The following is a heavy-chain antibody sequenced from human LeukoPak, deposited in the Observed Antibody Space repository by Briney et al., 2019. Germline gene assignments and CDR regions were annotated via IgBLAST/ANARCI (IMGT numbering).Heavy chain of an antibody. V-gene: IGHV3-30*02. CDR1: GFTFSSYG. D-gene: IGHD4-17*01. J-gene: IGHJ5*02. CDR2: IRYDGSNQ. Sequence: GGSLRLSCAASGFTFSSYGLHWVRQAPGKGLEWVTFIRYDGSNQYYADSVKGRFAISRDNSKNTLFLQMNSLRAEDTAVYYCAQETVTNPTWGQGTLVTVSS. CDR3: AQETVTNPT.